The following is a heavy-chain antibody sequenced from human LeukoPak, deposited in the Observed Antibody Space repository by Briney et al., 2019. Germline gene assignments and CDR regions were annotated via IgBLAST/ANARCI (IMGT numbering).Heavy chain of an antibody. Sequence: SSETLSLTCTVSGYSISSGYYWGWIRQPPGKGLEWIGSIYHSGSTYYNPSLKSRVTISVDTSKNQFSLKLSSVTAADTAVYYCAREGGPYCSSTSCYAIFDYWGQGTLVTVSS. J-gene: IGHJ4*02. D-gene: IGHD2-2*01. V-gene: IGHV4-38-2*02. CDR3: AREGGPYCSSTSCYAIFDY. CDR2: IYHSGST. CDR1: GYSISSGYY.